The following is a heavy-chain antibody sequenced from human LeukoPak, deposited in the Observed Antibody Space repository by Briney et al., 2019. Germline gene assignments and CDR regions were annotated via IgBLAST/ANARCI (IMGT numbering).Heavy chain of an antibody. J-gene: IGHJ3*02. Sequence: GGTLRLSCAASGFTFSSYGMSWVRQAPGKGLEWVSAISGSGGSTYYADSVKGRFTISRDNSKNTLYLQMNSLRAEDTAVYYCAKAGRDYGDYPDAFDIWDQGTMVTVSS. CDR1: GFTFSSYG. CDR2: ISGSGGST. D-gene: IGHD4-17*01. V-gene: IGHV3-23*01. CDR3: AKAGRDYGDYPDAFDI.